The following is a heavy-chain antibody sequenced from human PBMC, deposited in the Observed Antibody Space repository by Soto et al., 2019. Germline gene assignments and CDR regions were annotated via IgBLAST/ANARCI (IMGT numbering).Heavy chain of an antibody. J-gene: IGHJ4*02. D-gene: IGHD3-22*01. Sequence: QEQLVQSGAEVKKPGSSVKVSCKASGGLFSSYPISWVRQVPGQGLEWMGGIIPVFQTAYYTQRFQARFTITADESTNTAYMELSSLRSEETAIYYCAWGGSGYTWFNEFWGQGTLVTVSS. CDR2: IIPVFQTA. CDR3: AWGGSGYTWFNEF. V-gene: IGHV1-69*01. CDR1: GGLFSSYP.